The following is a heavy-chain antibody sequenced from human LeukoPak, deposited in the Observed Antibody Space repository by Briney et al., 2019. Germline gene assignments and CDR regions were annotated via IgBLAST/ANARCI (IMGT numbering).Heavy chain of an antibody. V-gene: IGHV3-23*01. CDR2: VFGNGIT. CDR1: GFTFSTYA. CDR3: AIMHRYYDGSGYWVQ. J-gene: IGHJ4*02. Sequence: GGSLRLSCAASGFTFSTYAMSWVRQAPGKGLEWVSSVFGNGITSYADSVKGRFTISRDNPRNTLYMQMNSLRAEDTAVYYCAIMHRYYDGSGYWVQWGQGTLVTVSS. D-gene: IGHD3-22*01.